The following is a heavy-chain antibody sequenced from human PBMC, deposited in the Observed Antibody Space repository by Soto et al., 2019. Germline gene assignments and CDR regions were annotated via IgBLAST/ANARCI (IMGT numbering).Heavy chain of an antibody. D-gene: IGHD3-10*01. V-gene: IGHV1-69*02. CDR1: GDTFNFYS. CDR2: VKPIVSMS. Sequence: HVQLVQSGAGVKRPGSSVKVSCKASGDTFNFYSINWVRQAPGLGLEWMGRVKPIVSMSNYAQKFQGRITITADKPTSTAYMELSSLRSEDTAIYYCSSSYGSGYRAFDYWGQGALVTVSS. CDR3: SSSYGSGYRAFDY. J-gene: IGHJ4*02.